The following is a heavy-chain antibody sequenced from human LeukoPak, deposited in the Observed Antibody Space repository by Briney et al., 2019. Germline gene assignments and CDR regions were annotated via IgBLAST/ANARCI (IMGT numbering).Heavy chain of an antibody. Sequence: PGRSLRLSCAASGFTFSSYAMHWVRQAPGKGLEWVAVISYEGSNKYYADSVKGRFTISRDNSKNTLYLQMNSLRAEDTAVYYCARDRQQLARYYYGMDVWGQGTTVTVSS. D-gene: IGHD6-13*01. CDR3: ARDRQQLARYYYGMDV. CDR1: GFTFSSYA. V-gene: IGHV3-30-3*01. J-gene: IGHJ6*02. CDR2: ISYEGSNK.